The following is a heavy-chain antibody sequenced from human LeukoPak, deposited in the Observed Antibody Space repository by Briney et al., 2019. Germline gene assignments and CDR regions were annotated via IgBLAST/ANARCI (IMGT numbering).Heavy chain of an antibody. J-gene: IGHJ4*02. CDR3: ARVARGGGGWNFDY. D-gene: IGHD6-19*01. V-gene: IGHV3-30*03. Sequence: PGGSLRLSCAASGFTFSSYGMHWVRQAPGKGLEWVAFISYDGSNKHYADSMKGRFTISRDNAKNSLYLQMNGLRAEDTAVYYCARVARGGGGWNFDYWGQGTLVTVSS. CDR2: ISYDGSNK. CDR1: GFTFSSYG.